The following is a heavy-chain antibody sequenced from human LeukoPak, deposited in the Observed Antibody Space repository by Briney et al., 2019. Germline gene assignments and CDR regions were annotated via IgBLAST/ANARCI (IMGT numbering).Heavy chain of an antibody. J-gene: IGHJ4*02. V-gene: IGHV3-23*01. Sequence: PGGCLRLSCSVSGFTFTSYAMSWGRQAPGKGLEWVSAISGTGGSTYYAHSVKGRFTISRDNSKNTLYLQMNSLRAEDTAVYYCAKDPRAYCGGDCYSEGNYFDYWGQGTLVTVSS. CDR3: AKDPRAYCGGDCYSEGNYFDY. CDR2: ISGTGGST. CDR1: GFTFTSYA. D-gene: IGHD2-21*02.